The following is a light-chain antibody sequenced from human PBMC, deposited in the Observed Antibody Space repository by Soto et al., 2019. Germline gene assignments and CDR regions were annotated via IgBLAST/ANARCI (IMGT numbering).Light chain of an antibody. CDR2: DAS. V-gene: IGKV1-33*01. Sequence: DIQMTQSPFSLSASVGDRVIINCQASQDISNYLNWYQQKPGKAPKLLIYDASNLETGVPSRFSGSGSGTDFTLTISSLQPEDIATYYCQQYDNLLFTFGPGTKVDI. CDR1: QDISNY. CDR3: QQYDNLLFT. J-gene: IGKJ3*01.